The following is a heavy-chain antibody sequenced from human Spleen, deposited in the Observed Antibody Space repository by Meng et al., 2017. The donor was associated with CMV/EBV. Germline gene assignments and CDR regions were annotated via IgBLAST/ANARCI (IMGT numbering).Heavy chain of an antibody. CDR1: GGSFSGYY. CDR3: ARAGYCSRTSCTLGDASWFDP. V-gene: IGHV4-59*01. CDR2: VYYSGTT. Sequence: SETLSLTCAVYGGSFSGYYWSWIRQPPGKGLEWIGYVYYSGTTNYNPSLQSRVTISVDTSKNQFSLKLTSVTAADTAVYYCARAGYCSRTSCTLGDASWFDPWGQGTLVTVSS. J-gene: IGHJ5*02. D-gene: IGHD2-2*01.